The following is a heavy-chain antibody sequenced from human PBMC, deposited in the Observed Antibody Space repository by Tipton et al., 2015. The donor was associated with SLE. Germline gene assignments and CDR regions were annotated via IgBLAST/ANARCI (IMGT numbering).Heavy chain of an antibody. CDR3: ARDGDIAARHDAFDI. CDR1: GFTFSSYA. D-gene: IGHD6-6*01. V-gene: IGHV3-30-3*01. CDR2: ISYDGSNK. Sequence: RSLRLSCAASGFTFSSYAMHWVRQAPGKGLEWVAVISYDGSNKYYADSVKGRFTISRDNSKNTLYLQMNSLRAEDTAVYYCARDGDIAARHDAFDIWGQGTMVTVSS. J-gene: IGHJ3*02.